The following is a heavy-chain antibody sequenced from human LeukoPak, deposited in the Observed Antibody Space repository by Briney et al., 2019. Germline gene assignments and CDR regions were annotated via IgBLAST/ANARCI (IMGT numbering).Heavy chain of an antibody. D-gene: IGHD3-10*01. V-gene: IGHV1-18*01. CDR3: ARVSTYYYGSGSPHYYYYMDV. CDR1: GYTFTSYG. CDR2: ISAYNGNT. Sequence: ASVKVSCKASGYTFTSYGISWVRQAPGQGLEWMGWISAYNGNTNYAQKLQGRVTMTTDTSTSTAYMELRSLRSDDTAVYYCARVSTYYYGSGSPHYYYYMDVWGKGTTVTVSS. J-gene: IGHJ6*03.